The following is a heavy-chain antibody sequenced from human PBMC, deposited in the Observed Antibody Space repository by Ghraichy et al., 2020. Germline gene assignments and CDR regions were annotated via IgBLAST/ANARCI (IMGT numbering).Heavy chain of an antibody. V-gene: IGHV4-59*08. J-gene: IGHJ2*01. CDR1: GGSISSYY. Sequence: SETLSLTCTVSGGSISSYYWSWIRQPPGKGLEWIGYIYYSGSTNYNPSLKSRVTISVDTSKNQFSLKLSSVTAADTAVYYCARRGIGKWLDYWYFDLWGRGTLVTVSS. D-gene: IGHD6-19*01. CDR3: ARRGIGKWLDYWYFDL. CDR2: IYYSGST.